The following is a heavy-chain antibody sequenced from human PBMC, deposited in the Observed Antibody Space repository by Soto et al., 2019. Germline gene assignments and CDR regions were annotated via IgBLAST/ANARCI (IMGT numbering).Heavy chain of an antibody. CDR3: VKDTSSSPYYMDV. J-gene: IGHJ6*03. CDR1: GFTFSNFA. Sequence: PGGSLRLSCAASGFTFSNFAMGWVRHAPGKGLEWVSEITGSTGSTYYADSMRGRFFISRDNSKNTLHLQMNSLRVEDTAVYYCVKDTSSSPYYMDVWGKGTTVTVSS. CDR2: ITGSTGST. D-gene: IGHD2-2*01. V-gene: IGHV3-23*01.